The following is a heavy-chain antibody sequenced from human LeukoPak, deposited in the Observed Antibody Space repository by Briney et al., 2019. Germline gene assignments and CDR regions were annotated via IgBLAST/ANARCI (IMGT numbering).Heavy chain of an antibody. D-gene: IGHD3-10*01. CDR3: AKGMVRGVIITY. V-gene: IGHV3-23*01. J-gene: IGHJ4*02. Sequence: GGSLRLSCAASGFTFSSYAVSWVRQAPGKGLEWVSAICGSGGSTYYADSVKGRFTISRDNSKNTLYLQMNSLRAEDTAVYYCAKGMVRGVIITYWGQGTLVTVSS. CDR1: GFTFSSYA. CDR2: ICGSGGST.